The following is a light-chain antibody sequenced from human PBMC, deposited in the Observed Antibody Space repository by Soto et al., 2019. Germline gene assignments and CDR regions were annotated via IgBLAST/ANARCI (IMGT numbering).Light chain of an antibody. J-gene: IGKJ2*01. CDR1: QSVNTN. CDR3: QQYNTWPPHT. CDR2: GAS. Sequence: EIVMTQSPATLSVSPGESATLSCRASQSVNTNLAWYQQKPGRAPRLLIHGASTRATGIPARCSGSGSGTEFTLNISSLQSEDFAVYYCQQYNTWPPHTFGQGTKLEIK. V-gene: IGKV3-15*01.